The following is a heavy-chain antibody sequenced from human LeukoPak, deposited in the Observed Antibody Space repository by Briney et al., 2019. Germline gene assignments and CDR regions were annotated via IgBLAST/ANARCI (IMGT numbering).Heavy chain of an antibody. Sequence: PSETLSLTCGVSGYSISSGYYWGWIRQPPGKGLEWIGSIYHSGSTYYNPSLKSRVTISVDTSKNQFSLKLSSVTAADTAVYYCARRDYARVHFDIWGQGTMVTVSS. J-gene: IGHJ3*02. V-gene: IGHV4-38-2*01. CDR3: ARRDYARVHFDI. CDR1: GYSISSGYY. D-gene: IGHD2-2*01. CDR2: IYHSGST.